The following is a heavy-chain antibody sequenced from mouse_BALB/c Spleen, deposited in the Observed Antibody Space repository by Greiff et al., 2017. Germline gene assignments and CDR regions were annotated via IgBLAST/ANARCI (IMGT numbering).Heavy chain of an antibody. CDR1: GYSITSDYA. CDR2: ISYSGST. Sequence: EVKLMESGPGLVKPSQSLSLTCTVTGYSITSDYAWNWIRQFPGNKLEWMGYISYSGSTSYNPSLKSRISITRDTSKNQFFLQLNSVTTEDTATYYCARGRAATWDYFDYWGQGTTLTVSS. D-gene: IGHD4-1*01. V-gene: IGHV3-2*02. CDR3: ARGRAATWDYFDY. J-gene: IGHJ2*01.